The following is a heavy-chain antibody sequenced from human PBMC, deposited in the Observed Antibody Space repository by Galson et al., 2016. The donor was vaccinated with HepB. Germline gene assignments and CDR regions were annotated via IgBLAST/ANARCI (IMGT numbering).Heavy chain of an antibody. V-gene: IGHV1-69*06. Sequence: SVKVSCKASGGTLSSYAISWVRQAPGQGLEWMGGIIPMSGTTKYTQKFQGRVTITADKSTTTAYMELSSLRSEDTAVYYCARGPATNSGWSGGTGRLYYMDVWGKGTTVTVSS. D-gene: IGHD6-19*01. J-gene: IGHJ6*03. CDR3: ARGPATNSGWSGGTGRLYYMDV. CDR1: GGTLSSYA. CDR2: IIPMSGTT.